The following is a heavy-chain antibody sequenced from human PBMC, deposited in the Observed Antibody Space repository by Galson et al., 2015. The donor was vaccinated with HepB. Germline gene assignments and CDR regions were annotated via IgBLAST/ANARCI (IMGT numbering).Heavy chain of an antibody. D-gene: IGHD3-10*01. Sequence: SVKVSCKASGYTFTSYAMHWVRQAPGQRLEWMGWINAGNGNTKYSQKFQGRVTITRDTSASTAYMELSSLRSEDTAVYYCARPPALWFGEQYWFDPWGQGTLVTVSS. J-gene: IGHJ5*02. CDR1: GYTFTSYA. CDR2: INAGNGNT. V-gene: IGHV1-3*01. CDR3: ARPPALWFGEQYWFDP.